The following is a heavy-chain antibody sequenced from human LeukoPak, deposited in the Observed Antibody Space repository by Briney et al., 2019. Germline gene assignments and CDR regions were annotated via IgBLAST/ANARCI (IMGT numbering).Heavy chain of an antibody. V-gene: IGHV3-30-3*01. Sequence: PGGSLRLSCAASGFTFSNYAMHWVRQAPGKGLEWVAVISYAGSNKYYADSVKGQFTISRDNSKNTLYLQMSSLRAEDTAIYYCARDPYYYDVTGYPYAFDIWGQGTMVTVPA. CDR3: ARDPYYYDVTGYPYAFDI. CDR2: ISYAGSNK. J-gene: IGHJ3*02. D-gene: IGHD3-22*01. CDR1: GFTFSNYA.